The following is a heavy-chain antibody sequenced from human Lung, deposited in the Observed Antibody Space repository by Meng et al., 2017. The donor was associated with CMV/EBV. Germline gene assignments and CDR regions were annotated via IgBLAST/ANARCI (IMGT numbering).Heavy chain of an antibody. CDR3: AKGARMAGAGPDY. V-gene: IGHV3-23*01. D-gene: IGHD6-13*01. CDR1: GFDFTTYA. J-gene: IGHJ4*02. Sequence: GXXKISXAASGFDFTTYAMTWVRQAPGRGLEWVSSISGSGGATYYAASVKGRFTVSRDNSKNTLFLQINSLRAEDTALYYCAKGARMAGAGPDYWGQGTXVTGSS. CDR2: ISGSGGAT.